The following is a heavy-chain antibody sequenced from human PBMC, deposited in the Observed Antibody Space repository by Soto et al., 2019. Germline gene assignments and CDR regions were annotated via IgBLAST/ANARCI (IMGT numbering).Heavy chain of an antibody. J-gene: IGHJ4*02. CDR2: IYYSGNT. D-gene: IGHD2-15*01. CDR3: ARIALVIGATGYFDY. Sequence: ETRSLTCTVSGGSISISRYYWGWIRQPPGKGLEWIGGIYYSGNTYYNPSLKSRVTVSVDTSENQFSLKLSSVTAADTAVFYCARIALVIGATGYFDYWGQGTLVTVSS. CDR1: GGSISISRYY. V-gene: IGHV4-39*01.